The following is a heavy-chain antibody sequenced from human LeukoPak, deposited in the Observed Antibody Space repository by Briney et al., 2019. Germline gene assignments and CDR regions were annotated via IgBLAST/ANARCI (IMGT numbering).Heavy chain of an antibody. CDR1: GGSFSDYY. CDR3: ARGRSRYCRSTNCLRGMDV. J-gene: IGHJ6*02. Sequence: SETLSLTCAVYGGSFSDYYWSWIRQPPGKGLEWIGEINHSGSTNYNPSLKSRVTISVDTSKNQFSLKLSSVTAADTAVYYCARGRSRYCRSTNCLRGMDVWGQGTTVTVSS. V-gene: IGHV4-34*01. D-gene: IGHD2-2*01. CDR2: INHSGST.